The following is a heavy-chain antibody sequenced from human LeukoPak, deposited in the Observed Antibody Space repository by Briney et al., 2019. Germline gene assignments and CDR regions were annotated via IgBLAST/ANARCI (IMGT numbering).Heavy chain of an antibody. J-gene: IGHJ4*02. D-gene: IGHD3-10*01. CDR1: GDSISSGGYY. CDR3: ARESPVHYYGSGSSFDY. CDR2: IYYSGSP. Sequence: SETLSLTCTVSGDSISSGGYYWPWLRQHQGTGLEWIVYIYYSGSPNYNPSLKSRVTISVNTSKNQFSLKLSSVTAADTAVYYCARESPVHYYGSGSSFDYWGQGTLVTVSS. V-gene: IGHV4-31*03.